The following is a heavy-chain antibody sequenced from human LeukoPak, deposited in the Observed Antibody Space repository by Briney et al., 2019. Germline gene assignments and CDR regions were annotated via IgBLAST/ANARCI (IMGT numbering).Heavy chain of an antibody. Sequence: PGGSLRLSCAASGFTFSDYYMSWIRQAPGKGLEWVSYISGSRSYTNYADSVKGRFTISRDNARNSLFLQMNNLRAEDTAVYYCARENFEYWAQGTLVTASS. CDR3: ARENFEY. V-gene: IGHV3-11*06. CDR2: ISGSRSYT. J-gene: IGHJ4*01. CDR1: GFTFSDYY.